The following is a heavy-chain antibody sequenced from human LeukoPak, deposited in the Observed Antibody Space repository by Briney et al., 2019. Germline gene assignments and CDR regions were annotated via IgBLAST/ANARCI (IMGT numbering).Heavy chain of an antibody. V-gene: IGHV4-59*11. J-gene: IGHJ4*02. D-gene: IGHD5-18*01. CDR2: IFYSGST. CDR1: GGSISSHY. CDR3: ARGGYSYGL. Sequence: SETLSLTCTVSGGSISSHYWSWIRQPPGKGLEWIGYIFYSGSTNYNPSLKSRVTISLDTSKNQFSLKLNSVTTADTAVYYCARGGYSYGLWGQGTLVTVSS.